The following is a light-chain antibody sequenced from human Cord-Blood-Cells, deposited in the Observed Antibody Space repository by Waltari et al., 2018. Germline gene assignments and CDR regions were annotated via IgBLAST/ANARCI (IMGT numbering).Light chain of an antibody. Sequence: AIQLTQSPSSLSASGGDRVTITGRASQGISSALAWYQQKPGKAPKILIYDASSLESGVPSRFSGSGSGTDCTLTISSLQPDDFATYYCEQFNNYPITFGQGTRLEIK. V-gene: IGKV1D-13*01. CDR1: QGISSA. CDR2: DAS. CDR3: EQFNNYPIT. J-gene: IGKJ5*01.